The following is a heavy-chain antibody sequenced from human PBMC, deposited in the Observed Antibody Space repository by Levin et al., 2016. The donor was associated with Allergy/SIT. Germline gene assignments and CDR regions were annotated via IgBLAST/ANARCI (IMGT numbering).Heavy chain of an antibody. CDR3: AKELNSGSYWLALDY. V-gene: IGHV3-23*01. J-gene: IGHJ4*02. CDR2: ISGSGSAT. D-gene: IGHD1-26*01. Sequence: GESLKISCAASGFIFNNYAMNWVRQAPGGGLEWLSAISGSGSATYYADSVKGRFTISRDNSKNTLYLQMNSLRGEDTAEYYCAKELNSGSYWLALDYWGQGTLVTVSS. CDR1: GFIFNNYA.